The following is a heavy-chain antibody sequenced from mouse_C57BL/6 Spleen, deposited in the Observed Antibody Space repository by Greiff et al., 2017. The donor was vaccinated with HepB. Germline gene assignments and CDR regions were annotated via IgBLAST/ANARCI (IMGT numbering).Heavy chain of an antibody. CDR1: GFTFSSYA. V-gene: IGHV5-4*01. J-gene: IGHJ3*01. CDR3: ARDDYDEFAY. Sequence: DVQLVESGGGLVKPGGSLKLSCAASGFTFSSYAMSWVRQTPEKRLEWVATISDGGSYTYYPDNVKGRFTISRDNAKNNLYLQMSHLKSEDTAMYYCARDDYDEFAYWGQGTLVTVSA. CDR2: ISDGGSYT. D-gene: IGHD2-4*01.